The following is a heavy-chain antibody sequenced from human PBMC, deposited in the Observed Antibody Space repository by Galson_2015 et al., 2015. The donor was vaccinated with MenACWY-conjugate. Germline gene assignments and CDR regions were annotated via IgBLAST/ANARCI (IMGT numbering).Heavy chain of an antibody. V-gene: IGHV3-20*04. J-gene: IGHJ4*02. D-gene: IGHD4-17*01. CDR2: INWNGGST. CDR3: ARGSEYGDYSSGTADY. Sequence: SLRLSCAASGFTFDDYGMSWVRQAPGKGLEWVSGINWNGGSTGYADSVKGRFTISRDNAKNSLYLQMNSLRAEDTALYYCARGSEYGDYSSGTADYWGQGTLVTVSS. CDR1: GFTFDDYG.